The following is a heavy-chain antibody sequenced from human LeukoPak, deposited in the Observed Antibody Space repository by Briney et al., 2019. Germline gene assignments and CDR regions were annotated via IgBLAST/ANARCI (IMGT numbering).Heavy chain of an antibody. V-gene: IGHV3-7*02. D-gene: IGHD1-26*01. CDR3: ASQWGRGNGYFEF. J-gene: IGHJ4*02. CDR1: GFTFSSYW. CDR2: IKQDASEK. Sequence: PGGSLRLSCAASGFTFSSYWMIWVRQAPGKGLEWVANIKQDASEKYYVDSVNGRFTISRDNAKNSLYVQINSLRAEDTAVYYCASQWGRGNGYFEFWGQGTLVTVSS.